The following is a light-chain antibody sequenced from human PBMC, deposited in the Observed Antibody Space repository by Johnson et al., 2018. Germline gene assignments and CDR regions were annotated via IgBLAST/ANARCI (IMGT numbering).Light chain of an antibody. Sequence: QSVLTQPPSVSAAPGQKVTISCSGSSSNIGNNYVSWYQQLPGTAPKLLIYENNKRPSGIPDRFSGSKSGTSATLGITGLTTGDGADYYCGTWDSSLSAGNVFGTGTKVTVL. CDR1: SSNIGNNY. J-gene: IGLJ1*01. CDR2: ENN. V-gene: IGLV1-51*02. CDR3: GTWDSSLSAGNV.